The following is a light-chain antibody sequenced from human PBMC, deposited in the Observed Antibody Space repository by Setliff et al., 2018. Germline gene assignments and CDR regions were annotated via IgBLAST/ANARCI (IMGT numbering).Light chain of an antibody. CDR3: SSYGRNRSYVYVL. CDR1: NSDIGTYNL. J-gene: IGLJ2*01. V-gene: IGLV2-23*02. CDR2: EFT. Sequence: QSALTQPASVSGSPGQSITISCTGANSDIGTYNLVSWYQQYPGRAPNLMIYEFTRRPSGVSDRFSASKSGNTASLTISGLQAEDEADYYCSSYGRNRSYVYVLFGGGTK.